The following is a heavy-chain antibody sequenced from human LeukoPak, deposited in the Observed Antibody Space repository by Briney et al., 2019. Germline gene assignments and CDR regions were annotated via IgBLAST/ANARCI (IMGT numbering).Heavy chain of an antibody. CDR1: GGSITNYY. Sequence: PSETLSLTCSVSGGSITNYYWSWIRQPAGKGLEWIGRIYTSGSTNYNPSLKSRVTISVDTSKNQFSLKLSSVTAADTAVYYCARAEAYCGGDCYSIDYWGQGTLVTVSS. V-gene: IGHV4-4*07. CDR2: IYTSGST. D-gene: IGHD2-21*02. J-gene: IGHJ4*02. CDR3: ARAEAYCGGDCYSIDY.